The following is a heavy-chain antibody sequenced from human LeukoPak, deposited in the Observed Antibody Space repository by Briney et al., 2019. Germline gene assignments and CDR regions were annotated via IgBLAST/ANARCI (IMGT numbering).Heavy chain of an antibody. D-gene: IGHD6-13*01. CDR2: IYYSGST. CDR1: GGSISSYY. CDR3: ARVVAAARFDP. Sequence: SETLSLTCTVSGGSISSYYWSSIRQPPGKGQERMGYIYYSGSTNYNPSLKSRVTISVDTSKNQFSLKLSSVTAADTAVYYCARVVAAARFDPWGQGTLVTVSS. J-gene: IGHJ5*02. V-gene: IGHV4-59*01.